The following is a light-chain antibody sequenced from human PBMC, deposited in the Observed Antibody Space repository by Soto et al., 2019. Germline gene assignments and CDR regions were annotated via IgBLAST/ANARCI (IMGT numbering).Light chain of an antibody. Sequence: ANQMTQSPSSLSASLGDTVTINCRASQPIRSSLVWYQQKSGRAPNLLISDASSLHSGVPSRFSGSDFGTHFNLTISGLQSEDFGTYYCLQDATYPWTFGQGTRVDVK. CDR3: LQDATYPWT. CDR1: QPIRSS. J-gene: IGKJ1*01. CDR2: DAS. V-gene: IGKV1-6*01.